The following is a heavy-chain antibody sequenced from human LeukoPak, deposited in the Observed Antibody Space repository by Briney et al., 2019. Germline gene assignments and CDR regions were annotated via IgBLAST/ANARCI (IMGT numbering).Heavy chain of an antibody. V-gene: IGHV4-4*07. CDR3: ARGPAASGYFDY. CDR2: IYSDGSI. CDR1: GGSISGHY. D-gene: IGHD6-13*01. Sequence: SETLSLTCTVSGGSISGHYWSWLRQPAGKGLEWIGHIYSDGSINYSTSLKSRVTMSVETSKNQFSLKLYSVTATDTAVFYCARGPAASGYFDYWDQGTLVTVSS. J-gene: IGHJ4*02.